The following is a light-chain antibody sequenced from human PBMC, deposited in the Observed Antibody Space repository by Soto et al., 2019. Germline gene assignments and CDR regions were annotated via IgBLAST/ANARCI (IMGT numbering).Light chain of an antibody. CDR1: QSLLNSNGYTY. V-gene: IGKV2-28*01. J-gene: IGKJ1*01. CDR3: MQALQTPWT. Sequence: DIVMTQSPLSLPVTPGEPASISCRSSQSLLNSNGYTYLDWYLQKPGQSPQLLIYLGSNRASGVPDRFSGSGSGTDYTLKISRVEAEDVGVYYCMQALQTPWTFGQGTKVDIK. CDR2: LGS.